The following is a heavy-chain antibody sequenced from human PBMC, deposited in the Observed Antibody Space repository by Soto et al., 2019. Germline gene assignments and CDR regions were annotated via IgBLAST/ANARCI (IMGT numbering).Heavy chain of an antibody. CDR3: ARVPSPIRSGGSSPYRDY. D-gene: IGHD2-15*01. CDR2: ISSSSSYI. Sequence: GGSLRLSCAASGFTFSSYSMNWVRQAPGKGLEWVSSISSSSSYIYYADSVKGRFTISRDNAKNSLYLQMNSLRAEDTAVYYCARVPSPIRSGGSSPYRDYWGQGTLVTVSS. V-gene: IGHV3-21*01. CDR1: GFTFSSYS. J-gene: IGHJ4*02.